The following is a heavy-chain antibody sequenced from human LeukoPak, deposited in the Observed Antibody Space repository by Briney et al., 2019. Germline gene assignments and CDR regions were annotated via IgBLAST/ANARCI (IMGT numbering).Heavy chain of an antibody. J-gene: IGHJ4*02. Sequence: GGSLRLSCAASGFTFSSYWMSWVRQAPGKGLEWVANIKQDESEKYYVDSVKGRFTISRDNDKNSLFLQMTSLRAEDTAVYYCARVGGRYSPLGYWGQGTLVTVSS. D-gene: IGHD3-16*02. CDR1: GFTFSSYW. CDR2: IKQDESEK. CDR3: ARVGGRYSPLGY. V-gene: IGHV3-7*01.